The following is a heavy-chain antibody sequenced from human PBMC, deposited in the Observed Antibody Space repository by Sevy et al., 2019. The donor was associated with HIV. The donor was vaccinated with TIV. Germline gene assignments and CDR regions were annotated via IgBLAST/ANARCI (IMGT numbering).Heavy chain of an antibody. D-gene: IGHD3-22*01. V-gene: IGHV3-15*01. J-gene: IGHJ4*01. Sequence: GGSLRLSCAASGFTFSNAWMSWVRQAPGKGLEWVGRIKSKTDGGTTDYAAPVKGRFTISRDNAKNSVFLQMNSLRAEDTAVYFCATSRRDYYNYYFDYWGHGTLVTVSS. CDR2: IKSKTDGGTT. CDR1: GFTFSNAW. CDR3: ATSRRDYYNYYFDY.